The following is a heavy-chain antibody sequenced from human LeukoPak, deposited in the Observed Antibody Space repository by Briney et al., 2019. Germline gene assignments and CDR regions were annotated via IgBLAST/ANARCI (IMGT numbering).Heavy chain of an antibody. Sequence: SETLSLICTVSGGSISTSYWSWIRQPPGKGLEWIAYISYSGSTDYNPSLKSRVTISVDTSKNQFSLRLSSVTAADTAVYYCARQRSYLWDAFDIWGQGTLVTVSS. V-gene: IGHV4-59*08. CDR1: GGSISTSY. CDR3: ARQRSYLWDAFDI. D-gene: IGHD2-21*01. J-gene: IGHJ3*02. CDR2: ISYSGST.